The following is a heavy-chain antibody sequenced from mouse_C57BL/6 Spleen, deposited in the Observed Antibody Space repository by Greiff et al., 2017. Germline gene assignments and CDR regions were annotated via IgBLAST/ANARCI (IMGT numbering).Heavy chain of an antibody. CDR3: ARAGNWGYFDY. CDR2: ISYDGSN. CDR1: GYSITSGYY. D-gene: IGHD4-1*01. Sequence: VQLQQSGPGLVKPSQSLSLTCSVTGYSITSGYYWNWIRQFPGNKLEWMGYISYDGSNNYNPSLKNRISITRDTSKNQFFLKLNSVTTEDTATYYCARAGNWGYFDYWGQGTTLTVSS. V-gene: IGHV3-6*01. J-gene: IGHJ2*01.